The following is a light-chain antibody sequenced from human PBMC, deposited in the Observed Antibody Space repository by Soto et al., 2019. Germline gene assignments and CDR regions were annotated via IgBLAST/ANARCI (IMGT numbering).Light chain of an antibody. V-gene: IGLV2-14*01. CDR2: EVS. Sequence: QSVLTQPASVAGSPGQSITISCTGTSSDVGAYNYVSWYQHHPGKAPKLMIYEVSSRPSGVSNRFSGSKSGNTASLIISGLQAEDEADYYCSSYTSSSTSVFGTGTKVTVL. CDR3: SSYTSSSTSV. CDR1: SSDVGAYNY. J-gene: IGLJ1*01.